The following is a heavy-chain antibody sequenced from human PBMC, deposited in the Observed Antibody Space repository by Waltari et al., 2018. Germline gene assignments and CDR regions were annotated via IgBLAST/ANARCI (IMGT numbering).Heavy chain of an antibody. D-gene: IGHD1-26*01. CDR3: ARKGSYSRRDFDY. V-gene: IGHV4-39*07. Sequence: QLQLQESGPGLVKPSETLSLTCTVSGGSISSSSYYWGWIRQPPGKGLEWIGSIYYSGGTYYNPALRRRVTISVDTSKNQFSRKLGAVTAADTAVYYCARKGSYSRRDFDYWGQGTLVTVSS. J-gene: IGHJ4*02. CDR1: GGSISSSSYY. CDR2: IYYSGGT.